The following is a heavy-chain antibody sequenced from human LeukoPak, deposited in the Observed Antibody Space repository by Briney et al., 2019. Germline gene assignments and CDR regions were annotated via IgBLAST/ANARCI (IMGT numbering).Heavy chain of an antibody. D-gene: IGHD3-22*01. CDR3: ARRLYDSSGYYYEVDAFDI. Sequence: SETLSLTCTVSGGFISSYYWSWIRQPPGKGLEWIGYIYYSGSTNYNPSLKSRVTISVDTSKNQFSLKLSSVTAADTAVYYCARRLYDSSGYYYEVDAFDIWGQGTMVTVSS. V-gene: IGHV4-59*08. CDR1: GGFISSYY. CDR2: IYYSGST. J-gene: IGHJ3*02.